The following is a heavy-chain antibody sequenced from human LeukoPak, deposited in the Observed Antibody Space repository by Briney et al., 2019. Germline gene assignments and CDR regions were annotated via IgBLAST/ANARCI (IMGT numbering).Heavy chain of an antibody. Sequence: RASETLSLTCTVSGGSISSSSYYWGWIRQPPGKGLEWIGSIYYSGSTYYNPSLKSRVTISVDTSKNQFSLKLSSVTAADTAVYYCARHPGRYCSSTSCYRSHEGDWFDPWGQGTLVTVSS. V-gene: IGHV4-39*01. CDR1: GGSISSSSYY. CDR2: IYYSGST. J-gene: IGHJ5*02. D-gene: IGHD2-2*01. CDR3: ARHPGRYCSSTSCYRSHEGDWFDP.